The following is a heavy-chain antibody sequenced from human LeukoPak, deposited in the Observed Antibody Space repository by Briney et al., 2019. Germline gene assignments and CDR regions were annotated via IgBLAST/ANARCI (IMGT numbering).Heavy chain of an antibody. J-gene: IGHJ3*02. CDR3: ARMACSSTSCWFSSSSNDPPYDAFDI. Sequence: ASVKVSCKASGYTFTSYDINWVRQATGQGLEWMGWMNPNSGNTGYAQKFQGRVTITADKSTSTAYMELSSLRSEDTAVYYCARMACSSTSCWFSSSSNDPPYDAFDIWGQGTMVTVSS. CDR1: GYTFTSYD. D-gene: IGHD2-2*01. V-gene: IGHV1-8*03. CDR2: MNPNSGNT.